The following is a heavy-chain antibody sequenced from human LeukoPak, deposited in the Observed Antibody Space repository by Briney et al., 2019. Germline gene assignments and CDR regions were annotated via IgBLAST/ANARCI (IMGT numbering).Heavy chain of an antibody. Sequence: GGPLRLSCAASGFTFSSYEMNWVRQAPGKGLEWVSYISSSGSTIYYADSVKGRFTISRDNAKNSLYLQMNSLRAEDTAVYYCARDSRWFGEFFWGQGTLVTVSS. CDR1: GFTFSSYE. J-gene: IGHJ1*01. D-gene: IGHD3-10*01. CDR3: ARDSRWFGEFF. CDR2: ISSSGSTI. V-gene: IGHV3-48*03.